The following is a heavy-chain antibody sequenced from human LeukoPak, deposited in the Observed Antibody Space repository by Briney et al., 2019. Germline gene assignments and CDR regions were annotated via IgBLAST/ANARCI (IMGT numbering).Heavy chain of an antibody. CDR1: GGSISSSSYY. V-gene: IGHV4-39*01. CDR3: ARHEFSGTYCFDY. Sequence: SETLSLTCTVSGGSISSSSYYWGWIRQPPGKGLEWIGSIYPSGSTYYKPSLKSRVTISVDTSKNQFSLRLNSVTAADTAIYYCARHEFSGTYCFDYWGRGTLVTVSS. D-gene: IGHD1-26*01. CDR2: IYPSGST. J-gene: IGHJ4*02.